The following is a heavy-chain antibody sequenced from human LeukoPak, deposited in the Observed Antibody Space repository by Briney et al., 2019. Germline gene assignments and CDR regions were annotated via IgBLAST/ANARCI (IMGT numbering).Heavy chain of an antibody. V-gene: IGHV5-51*01. CDR1: GFTSTNYW. J-gene: IGHJ3*02. Sequence: GESLKISCKGSGFTSTNYWIAWVRQVPGKDLEWMGIIYARDHDTRYSPSFQGGQVTISADKSISTAYLQWSSLKASDTAMYYCATRGSVGATSYDAFDIWGQGTMVTVSS. CDR3: ATRGSVGATSYDAFDI. CDR2: IYARDHDT. D-gene: IGHD1-26*01.